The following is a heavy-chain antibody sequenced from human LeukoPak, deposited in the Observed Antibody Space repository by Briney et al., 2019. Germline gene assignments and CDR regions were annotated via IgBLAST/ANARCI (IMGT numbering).Heavy chain of an antibody. J-gene: IGHJ4*02. Sequence: ASVKVSCKVSGYTLTELSMHWVRQAPGKGLEWMGGFDPEDGETIYAQKFQGRVTMTEDTSTDTAYMELSSLRSEDTAVYYCARGDEFIVGAIAARTHFDYWGQGTLVTVSS. CDR3: ARGDEFIVGAIAARTHFDY. CDR1: GYTLTELS. CDR2: FDPEDGET. V-gene: IGHV1-24*01. D-gene: IGHD6-6*01.